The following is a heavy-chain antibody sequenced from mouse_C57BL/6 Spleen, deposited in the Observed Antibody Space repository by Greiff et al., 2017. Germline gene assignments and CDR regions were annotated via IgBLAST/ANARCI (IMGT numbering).Heavy chain of an antibody. J-gene: IGHJ3*01. Sequence: DVQLQESEGGLVQPGSSMKLSCTASGFTFSDYYMAWVRQVPEKGLEWVANINYDGSSTYYLDSLKSRFIISRDNAKNILYLQMSSLKSEDTATYYCARDDDSFAYWGQGTLVTVSA. CDR3: ARDDDSFAY. V-gene: IGHV5-16*01. CDR1: GFTFSDYY. CDR2: INYDGSST. D-gene: IGHD2-4*01.